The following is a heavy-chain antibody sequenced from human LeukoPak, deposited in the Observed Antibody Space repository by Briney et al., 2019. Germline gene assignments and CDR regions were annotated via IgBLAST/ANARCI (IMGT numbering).Heavy chain of an antibody. J-gene: IGHJ5*02. CDR2: MNVRSGNT. CDR3: ATTPTNSRGWFDP. V-gene: IGHV1-8*01. D-gene: IGHD2-8*01. Sequence: ASVKVSCKAFGYTLISYDINWVRQAPGQGLEWMGWMNVRSGNTDYAQKFQGRVTMTRNTSISTAYIELSSLRSEDTAVYYCATTPTNSRGWFDPWGQGTLVTVSS. CDR1: GYTLISYD.